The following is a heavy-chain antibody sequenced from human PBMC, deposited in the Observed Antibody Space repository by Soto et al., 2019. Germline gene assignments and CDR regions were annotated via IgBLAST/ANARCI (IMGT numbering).Heavy chain of an antibody. D-gene: IGHD6-6*01. V-gene: IGHV4-34*01. J-gene: IGHJ5*02. Sequence: PSETLSLTCAVYGGSFSGYYWSWIRQPPGKGLEWVGEINHSGSTNYNPSLKSRVTISVDTSKNQFSLKLSSVTAADTAVYYCARAYSSSSGSGWFDPWGQGTLVTVSS. CDR1: GGSFSGYY. CDR3: ARAYSSSSGSGWFDP. CDR2: INHSGST.